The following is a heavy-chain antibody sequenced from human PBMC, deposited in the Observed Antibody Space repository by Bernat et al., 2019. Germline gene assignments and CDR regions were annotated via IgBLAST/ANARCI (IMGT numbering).Heavy chain of an antibody. CDR2: INWNGANI. CDR3: ARDISDTSTTIDY. J-gene: IGHJ4*02. CDR1: GFTFEDYA. D-gene: IGHD5-18*01. V-gene: IGHV3-9*01. Sequence: EVQLVESGGGLVQPDRSLRLSCAAFGFTFEDYAMHWFRQAPGKGLEWVSTINWNGANIIYADSVKGRFTISRDNAKNSLYLQMNSLRAEDTAFYYCARDISDTSTTIDYWGQGTLVTVSS.